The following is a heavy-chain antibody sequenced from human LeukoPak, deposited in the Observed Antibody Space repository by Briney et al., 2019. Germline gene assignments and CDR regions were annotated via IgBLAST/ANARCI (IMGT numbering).Heavy chain of an antibody. CDR2: IYYSGST. CDR1: GGSISSYY. J-gene: IGHJ3*02. CDR3: ARLVAAAGNAFDI. D-gene: IGHD6-13*01. V-gene: IGHV4-59*08. Sequence: SETLSLTCTVSGGSISSYYWSWVRQPPGKGLEWIGYIYYSGSTNYNPSLKSPVTISVDTSKNQFSLKLSSVTAADTAVYYCARLVAAAGNAFDIWGQGTMVTVSS.